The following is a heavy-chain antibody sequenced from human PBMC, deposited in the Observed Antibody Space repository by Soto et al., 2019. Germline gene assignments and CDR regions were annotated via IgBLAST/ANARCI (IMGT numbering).Heavy chain of an antibody. CDR3: TRRVRSTGLLDY. CDR1: GNSISGTSSF. J-gene: IGHJ4*02. Sequence: QLQLRESGPGLVKPSETLSLTCTVSGNSISGTSSFWAWIRQPPGKNLEWIGSVYYTGSTYYNSSLKSGVSISIDTSKNQFSLSLNSVTAADTAVYYCTRRVRSTGLLDYWGQGALVTVSS. V-gene: IGHV4-39*01. D-gene: IGHD4-4*01. CDR2: VYYTGST.